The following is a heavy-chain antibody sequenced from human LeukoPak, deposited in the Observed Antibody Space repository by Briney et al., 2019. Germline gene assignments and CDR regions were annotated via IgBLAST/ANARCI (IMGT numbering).Heavy chain of an antibody. CDR2: ISYDGSNK. Sequence: GGSLRLSCAASGFTFSSYAMHWVRQAPGKGLEWVAVISYDGSNKYYADSVKGRFTISRDNSKNTLYLQMNSLRAEDTAVYYCAKVRAYSSGCLDYWGQGTLVTVSS. CDR1: GFTFSSYA. D-gene: IGHD6-19*01. J-gene: IGHJ4*02. CDR3: AKVRAYSSGCLDY. V-gene: IGHV3-30*04.